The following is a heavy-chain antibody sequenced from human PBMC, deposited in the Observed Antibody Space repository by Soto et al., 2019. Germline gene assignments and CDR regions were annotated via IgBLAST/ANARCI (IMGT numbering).Heavy chain of an antibody. CDR2: ISSSSSYI. D-gene: IGHD1-1*01. J-gene: IGHJ4*02. V-gene: IGHV3-21*01. Sequence: GGSLRLSCAASGFTFSIYSMNWVRQAPGKGLEWVSSISSSSSYIYYADSVKGRFTISRDNAKNSLSLQMNTLRAEDTAVYYCARSPGRDGYNNFDFWGQGTLVTVSS. CDR3: ARSPGRDGYNNFDF. CDR1: GFTFSIYS.